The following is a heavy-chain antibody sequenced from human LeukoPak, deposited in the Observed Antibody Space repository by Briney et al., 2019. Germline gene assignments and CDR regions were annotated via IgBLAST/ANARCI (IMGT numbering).Heavy chain of an antibody. CDR2: IYYSGST. Sequence: SETLSLTCTVSGGSISSYCWSWIRQPPGKGLEWIGYIYYSGSTNYNPSLKSRVTISVDASKNQFSLKLSSVTAADTAVYYCARDMNDYGFFDIWGQGTMVTVSS. CDR1: GGSISSYC. CDR3: ARDMNDYGFFDI. D-gene: IGHD4-17*01. V-gene: IGHV4-59*01. J-gene: IGHJ3*02.